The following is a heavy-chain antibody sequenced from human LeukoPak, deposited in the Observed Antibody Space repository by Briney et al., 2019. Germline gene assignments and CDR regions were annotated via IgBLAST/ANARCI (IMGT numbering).Heavy chain of an antibody. J-gene: IGHJ4*02. V-gene: IGHV3-21*01. CDR2: ISSSSSYI. Sequence: GGSLRLSCAASGFTFSSYSMNWVRQAPGKGLEWVSSISSSSSYIYYADSVKGRFTISRDNAKNSLYLQMNSLRAEDTAVYYCAKVYCSSTSCDLGDYWGQGTLVTVSS. D-gene: IGHD2-2*01. CDR3: AKVYCSSTSCDLGDY. CDR1: GFTFSSYS.